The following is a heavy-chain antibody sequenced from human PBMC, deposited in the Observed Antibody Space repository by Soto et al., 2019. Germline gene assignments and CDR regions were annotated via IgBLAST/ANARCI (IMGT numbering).Heavy chain of an antibody. CDR2: IIPIFGTA. D-gene: IGHD2-2*01. J-gene: IGHJ6*02. CDR3: ARSTVVVPAAYYYYGMDV. V-gene: IGHV1-69*13. CDR1: GGTFSSCA. Sequence: GVSVKVGCKASGGTFSSCASSWVGQAPGQGLEWMGGIIPIFGTANYAQKFQGRVTITADESTSTAYMELSSLRSEDTAVYYCARSTVVVPAAYYYYGMDVWGQGTTVTVSS.